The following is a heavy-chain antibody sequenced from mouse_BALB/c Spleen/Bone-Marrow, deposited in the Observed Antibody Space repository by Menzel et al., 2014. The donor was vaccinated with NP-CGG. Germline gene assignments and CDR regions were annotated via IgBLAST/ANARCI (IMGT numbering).Heavy chain of an antibody. CDR1: GYTFTSYY. CDR3: TRRYY. J-gene: IGHJ2*01. Sequence: QVQLQQSGAELVKPGASVKLSCKASGYTFTSYYMYWVKQRPGQGLEWIGGINPNNGNTNFSETFKSKATLTVDKSSSTAYMQLSGLTSEDSAVYYCTRRYYWGQGTTLTVSS. CDR2: INPNNGNT. V-gene: IGHV1S81*02.